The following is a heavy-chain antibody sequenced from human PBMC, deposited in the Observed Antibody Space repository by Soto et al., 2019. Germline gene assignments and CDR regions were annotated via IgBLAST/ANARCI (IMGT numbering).Heavy chain of an antibody. Sequence: ASVKVSCKASGYTFTGYYMHWVRQAPGQGLEWMGWINPNSGGTNYAQKFQGWVTMTRDTSISTAYMELSRLRSDDTAVYYCARDKVVEMATIAFDYWGQGTLVTVS. CDR1: GYTFTGYY. CDR2: INPNSGGT. CDR3: ARDKVVEMATIAFDY. J-gene: IGHJ4*02. V-gene: IGHV1-2*04. D-gene: IGHD2-15*01.